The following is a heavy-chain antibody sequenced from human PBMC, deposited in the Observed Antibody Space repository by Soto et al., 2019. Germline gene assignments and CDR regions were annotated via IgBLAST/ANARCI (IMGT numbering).Heavy chain of an antibody. V-gene: IGHV1-3*01. CDR1: GYTFTSYA. CDR3: ARDASYRKDSSGYYYYYYGMDV. Sequence: GASVNVSCKASGYTFTSYAMHWVRQAPGRRLEWMGWINPGNGNTKYSQRFQGRVTITRDTSASTAYMELSRLRSDDTAVYYCARDASYRKDSSGYYYYYYGMDVWGQGTTVTVSS. J-gene: IGHJ6*02. D-gene: IGHD3-22*01. CDR2: INPGNGNT.